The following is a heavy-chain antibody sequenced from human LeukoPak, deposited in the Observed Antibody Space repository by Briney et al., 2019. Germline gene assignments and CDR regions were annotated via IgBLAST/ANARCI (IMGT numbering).Heavy chain of an antibody. D-gene: IGHD6-19*01. V-gene: IGHV3-74*01. Sequence: PGGSLRLSCAASRFTFSSYWMHWVRQAPGKGLVWVSRINTDGGSTSYAVSVKGRFTISRDNAKNTLYLQMDSLRAEDTAVYHCARPTTGWYYFAYWGQGTLVTVSS. CDR1: RFTFSSYW. J-gene: IGHJ4*02. CDR2: INTDGGST. CDR3: ARPTTGWYYFAY.